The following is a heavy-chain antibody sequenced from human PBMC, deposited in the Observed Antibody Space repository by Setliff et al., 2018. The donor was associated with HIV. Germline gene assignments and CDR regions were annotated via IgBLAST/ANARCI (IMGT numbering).Heavy chain of an antibody. J-gene: IGHJ6*02. CDR3: AREQLGFGPPRGMDV. V-gene: IGHV1-24*01. D-gene: IGHD6-13*01. Sequence: ASVKVSCKVSGYTLSEVSMHWVRQAPGKGLEWMGGFDPEDGETIYAQKFQGRVTMTEDTSTDTAYMELSSLRSEDTAMYYCAREQLGFGPPRGMDVWGQGTTVTVSS. CDR1: GYTLSEVS. CDR2: FDPEDGET.